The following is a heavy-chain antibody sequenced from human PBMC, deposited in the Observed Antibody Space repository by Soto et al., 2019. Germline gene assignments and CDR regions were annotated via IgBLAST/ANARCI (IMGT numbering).Heavy chain of an antibody. CDR1: GGSISSGDYY. CDR2: IYSSGST. CDR3: GRGPDV. Sequence: QVQLQESGPGLVKPSQTLSLTCAVSGGSISSGDYYWTWIRQPPGKGLEWIGYIYSSGSTYYNSSPRSRVTLSLDTSKNYFSLKMTSVTAAATAVYYCGRGPDVWGQGTTVTVSS. J-gene: IGHJ6*02. V-gene: IGHV4-30-4*01.